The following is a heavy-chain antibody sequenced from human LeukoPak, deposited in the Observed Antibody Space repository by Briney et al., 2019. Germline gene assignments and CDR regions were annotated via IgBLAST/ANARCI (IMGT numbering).Heavy chain of an antibody. Sequence: GASVKVSCKASGYTFTNHDINWVRQASGQGLEWMGWMNPKSGNTGYLQKFQGRVTMTRDTSMSTAFMELSRLTSEDTAVYYCARGVNSQGTAMVLFDSWGQGSLVIVS. CDR3: ARGVNSQGTAMVLFDS. CDR1: GYTFTNHD. V-gene: IGHV1-8*01. CDR2: MNPKSGNT. D-gene: IGHD5-18*01. J-gene: IGHJ4*02.